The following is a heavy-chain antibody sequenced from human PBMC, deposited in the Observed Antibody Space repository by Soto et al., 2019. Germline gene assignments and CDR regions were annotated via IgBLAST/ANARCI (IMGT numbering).Heavy chain of an antibody. V-gene: IGHV3-30*18. CDR1: GFTFSSYG. J-gene: IGHJ4*02. CDR3: AKRHYYGSGSSWYYLDY. CDR2: ILYDGSNK. Sequence: QVQLVESGGGVVQPGRSLRLSCAASGFTFSSYGMHWVRQAPGKGLEWVAVILYDGSNKYYADSVKGRFTISRDNSKNTRYLQLNSPRAEDTGVYYCAKRHYYGSGSSWYYLDYWGQGTLVTVSS. D-gene: IGHD3-10*01.